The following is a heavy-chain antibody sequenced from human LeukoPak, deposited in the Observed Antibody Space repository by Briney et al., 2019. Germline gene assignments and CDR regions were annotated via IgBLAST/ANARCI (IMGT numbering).Heavy chain of an antibody. D-gene: IGHD3-3*01. CDR1: GYTFTGYY. CDR2: INPNSGGT. CDR3: ARDHYDFWSGYYKYNWFDP. Sequence: ASVKVSCKASGYTFTGYYMHWVRQAPGQGLEWMGWINPNSGGTNYAQKFQGSVTMTRDTSISTAYMELSRLRSDDTAVYYCARDHYDFWSGYYKYNWFDPWGQGTLVTVSS. V-gene: IGHV1-2*02. J-gene: IGHJ5*02.